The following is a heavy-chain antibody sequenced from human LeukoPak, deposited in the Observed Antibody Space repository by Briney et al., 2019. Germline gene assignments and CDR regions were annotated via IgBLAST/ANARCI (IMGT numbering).Heavy chain of an antibody. J-gene: IGHJ5*02. CDR1: GYTFTSYG. Sequence: ASVKVSCKASGYTFTSYGISWVRQAPGQGLEWMGWISACNGNTNYAQKLQGRVTMTTDTSTSTAYMELRSLRSDDTAVYYCARTTDILTGYYINWFDPWGQGTLVTVSS. V-gene: IGHV1-18*01. CDR2: ISACNGNT. D-gene: IGHD3-9*01. CDR3: ARTTDILTGYYINWFDP.